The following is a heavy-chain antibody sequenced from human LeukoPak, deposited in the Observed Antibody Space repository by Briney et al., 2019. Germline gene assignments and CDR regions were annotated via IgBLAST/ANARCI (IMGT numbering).Heavy chain of an antibody. CDR2: INPSGGST. D-gene: IGHD5-12*01. CDR1: GYTFTSYY. V-gene: IGHV1-46*01. J-gene: IGHJ3*02. CDR3: ARQSYSGYDDDAFDI. Sequence: ASVKVSCKASGYTFTSYYMHWVRQAPGQGLEWMGIINPSGGSTSYAQKFQGRVTMTRDTSTSTVYMELSSLRSEDTAVYYCARQSYSGYDDDAFDIWGQGTVVTVSS.